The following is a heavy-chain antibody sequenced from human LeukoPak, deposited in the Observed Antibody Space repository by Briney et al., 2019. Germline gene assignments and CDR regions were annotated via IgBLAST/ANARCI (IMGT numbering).Heavy chain of an antibody. D-gene: IGHD3-22*01. CDR3: ARDLDTMIVGGTFQH. V-gene: IGHV4-4*02. J-gene: IGHJ1*01. CDR1: GGSISSSNW. CDR2: IYHSGST. Sequence: PSETLSLTCAVSGGSISSSNWWSWVRQPPGKGLEWIGEIYHSGSTNYNPSLKSRVTISVDKSKNQFSLKLSSVTAADTAVYYCARDLDTMIVGGTFQHWGQGTLVTVSS.